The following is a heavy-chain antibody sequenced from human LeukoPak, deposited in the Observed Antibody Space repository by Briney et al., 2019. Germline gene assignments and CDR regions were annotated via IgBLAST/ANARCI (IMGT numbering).Heavy chain of an antibody. J-gene: IGHJ4*02. CDR1: GASVIHSY. Sequence: SETLSLICSVSGASVIHSYWCWVRRPPGKGLEWIGFVYYSGGTNLNPPLKSRVNLSLDTPKNQFSMNLTSVTAADTAMYYCARSPLESRRRGDNFFCDYWGQGMLVTVSS. CDR3: ARSPLESRRRGDNFFCDY. D-gene: IGHD5-24*01. CDR2: VYYSGGT. V-gene: IGHV4-59*08.